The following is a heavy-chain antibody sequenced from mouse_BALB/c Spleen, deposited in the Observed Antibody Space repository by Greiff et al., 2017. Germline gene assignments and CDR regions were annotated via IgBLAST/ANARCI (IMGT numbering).Heavy chain of an antibody. J-gene: IGHJ3*01. CDR1: GFNIKDYY. V-gene: IGHV14-4*02. Sequence: VQLQQSGAELVRSGASVKLSCTASGFNIKDYYMHWVKQRPEQGLEWIGWIDPENGDTEYAPKFQGKATMTADTSSNTAYLQLSSLTSEDTAVYYCNENYGNAYWGQGTLVTVSA. D-gene: IGHD1-1*01. CDR3: NENYGNAY. CDR2: IDPENGDT.